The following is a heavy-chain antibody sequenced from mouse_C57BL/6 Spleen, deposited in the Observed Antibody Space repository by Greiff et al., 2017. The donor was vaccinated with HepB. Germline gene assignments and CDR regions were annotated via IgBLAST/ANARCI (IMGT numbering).Heavy chain of an antibody. CDR3: ARHEESPYYGSSSWFAY. D-gene: IGHD1-1*01. Sequence: QVHVKQSGAELVKPGASVKLSCKASGYTFTEYTIHWVKQRSGQGLEWIGWFYPGSGSIKYNEKFKDKATLTADKSSSTVYMELSRLTSEDSAVYFCARHEESPYYGSSSWFAYWGQGTLVTVSA. V-gene: IGHV1-62-2*01. J-gene: IGHJ3*01. CDR2: FYPGSGSI. CDR1: GYTFTEYT.